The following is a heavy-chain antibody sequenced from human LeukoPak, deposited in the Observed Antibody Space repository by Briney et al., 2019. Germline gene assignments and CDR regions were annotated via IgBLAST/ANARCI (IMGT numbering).Heavy chain of an antibody. Sequence: GGSLRLSCAASGFTFSSYAMHWVRQAPGKGPEWVAVISYDGSNKYYADSVKGRFTISRDNSKNTLYLQMNSLRAEDTAVYYCARAEDIVVVVAATYWGQGTLVTVSS. J-gene: IGHJ4*02. CDR1: GFTFSSYA. CDR3: ARAEDIVVVVAATY. D-gene: IGHD2-15*01. V-gene: IGHV3-30*04. CDR2: ISYDGSNK.